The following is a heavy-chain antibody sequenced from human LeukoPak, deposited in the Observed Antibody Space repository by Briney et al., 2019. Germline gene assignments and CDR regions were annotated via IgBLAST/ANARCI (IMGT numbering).Heavy chain of an antibody. J-gene: IGHJ6*03. Sequence: GASVTLSFTSSGYTFTFNYMHWVRHAPGQGLEWMGWINLNSGGTNYAQKFQGRVTLTRDTSISTAYMELSRLRSDDTAVYYCARDTARITIFGVAKYMDVWGKGTTVTVSS. CDR2: INLNSGGT. CDR1: GYTFTFNY. V-gene: IGHV1-2*02. D-gene: IGHD3-3*01. CDR3: ARDTARITIFGVAKYMDV.